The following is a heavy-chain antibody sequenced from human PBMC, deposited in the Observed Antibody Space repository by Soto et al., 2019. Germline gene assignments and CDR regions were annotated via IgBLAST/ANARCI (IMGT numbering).Heavy chain of an antibody. D-gene: IGHD3-9*01. CDR3: ARSQAGILRYFDWPPEPNFDP. Sequence: ASVKVSCKASGYTFTSYAMHWVRQAPGQRLEWMGWINAGNGNTKYSQKFQGRVTITRDTSASTAYMELSSLRSEDTAVYYCARSQAGILRYFDWPPEPNFDPWGQGTLVTVSS. V-gene: IGHV1-3*01. CDR1: GYTFTSYA. J-gene: IGHJ5*02. CDR2: INAGNGNT.